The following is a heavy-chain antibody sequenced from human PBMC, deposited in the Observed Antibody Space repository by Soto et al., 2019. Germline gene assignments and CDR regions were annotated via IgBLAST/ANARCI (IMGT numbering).Heavy chain of an antibody. CDR1: GFTFSSYE. CDR3: ARDPSYDFWTPREYYYYGMDV. CDR2: ISSSGSTI. Sequence: PGGSLRLSCAASGFTFSSYEMNWVRQAPGKGLEWVSYISSSGSTIYYADSVKGRFTISRDNAKNSLYLQMNSLRAEDTAVYYCARDPSYDFWTPREYYYYGMDVWGQGTTVTVSS. D-gene: IGHD3-3*01. V-gene: IGHV3-48*03. J-gene: IGHJ6*02.